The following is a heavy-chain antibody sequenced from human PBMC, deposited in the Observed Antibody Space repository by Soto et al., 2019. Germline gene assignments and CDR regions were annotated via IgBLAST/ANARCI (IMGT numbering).Heavy chain of an antibody. D-gene: IGHD2-15*01. CDR1: GFTFSSYG. J-gene: IGHJ3*01. CDR2: IWYDGSNK. V-gene: IGHV3-33*01. CDR3: ATLTTGRYCSGGSCNSEDAFDV. Sequence: GGSLRLSCAASGFTFSSYGMHWVRQAPGKGLEWVAVIWYDGSNKYYGDSVEGRFTISRDNSENTLSLQMNSLRAEDTAVYYCATLTTGRYCSGGSCNSEDAFDVWGPGTMVTVSS.